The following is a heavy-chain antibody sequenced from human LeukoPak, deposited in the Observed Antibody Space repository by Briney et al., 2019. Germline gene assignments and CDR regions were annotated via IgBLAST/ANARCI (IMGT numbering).Heavy chain of an antibody. CDR1: GFTFSSYG. D-gene: IGHD3-3*01. V-gene: IGHV3-33*06. CDR3: AKDGNDFRSGYPFDY. CDR2: IWYDGSNK. Sequence: GGSLRLSCAASGFTFSSYGMHWVRQAPGKGLEWVAVIWYDGSNKYYADSVKGRFTISRDNSKNTLYLQMNSLRAEDTAVYYCAKDGNDFRSGYPFDYWGQGTLVTVSS. J-gene: IGHJ4*02.